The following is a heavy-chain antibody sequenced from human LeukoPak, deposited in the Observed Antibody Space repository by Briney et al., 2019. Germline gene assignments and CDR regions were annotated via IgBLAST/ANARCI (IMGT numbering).Heavy chain of an antibody. CDR2: INHSGST. J-gene: IGHJ6*02. V-gene: IGHV4-34*01. CDR1: GGSFSGYY. Sequence: PSETLSLTCAVYGGSFSGYYWSWIRQPPGKGLEWIGEINHSGSTNYNPSLKSRVTISVDTSKNQFSLKLSSVTAANTAVYYCARLVLWFGYYYGMDVWGQGTTVTVSS. CDR3: ARLVLWFGYYYGMDV. D-gene: IGHD3-10*01.